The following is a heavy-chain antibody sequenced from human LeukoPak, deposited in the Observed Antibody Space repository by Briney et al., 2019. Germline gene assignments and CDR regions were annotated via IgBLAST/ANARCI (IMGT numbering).Heavy chain of an antibody. CDR3: ARVTGYVMEDYFDY. CDR1: GYSISSGYH. V-gene: IGHV4-61*01. J-gene: IGHJ4*02. Sequence: SETLSLTCTVSGYSISSGYHWGWIRQPPGKGLEWIGYIYYSGSTNYNPSLKSRVTISVDTSKNQFSLRLSSVTAADTAVYYCARVTGYVMEDYFDYWGQGTLVTVSS. D-gene: IGHD6-13*01. CDR2: IYYSGST.